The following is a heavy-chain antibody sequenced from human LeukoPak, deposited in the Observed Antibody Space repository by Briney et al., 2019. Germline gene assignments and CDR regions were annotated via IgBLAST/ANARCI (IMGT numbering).Heavy chain of an antibody. V-gene: IGHV4-59*12. CDR2: IYYSGST. D-gene: IGHD1-26*01. CDR3: ARENTGSYREFDY. Sequence: SETLSLTCTVSGGSISNYYWSWIRQPPGKGLEWIGYIYYSGSTNYNPSLKSRVTISVDTSKSHFSLKLSSVTAADTAVFYCARENTGSYREFDYWGQGTLVTVSS. J-gene: IGHJ4*02. CDR1: GGSISNYY.